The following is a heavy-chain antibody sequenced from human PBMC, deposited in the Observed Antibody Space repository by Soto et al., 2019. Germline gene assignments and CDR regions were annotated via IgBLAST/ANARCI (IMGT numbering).Heavy chain of an antibody. Sequence: EVQLVESGGGLVQPGGSLRLSCAASGFTFSSYSMNWVRQAPGKGLEWVSYISSSSSTIYYADSVKGRFTISRDNAKNSLYLQMNSLRAEDTAVYYCAREDHYLFDYWGQGTLVTVSS. D-gene: IGHD1-26*01. CDR2: ISSSSSTI. CDR1: GFTFSSYS. CDR3: AREDHYLFDY. V-gene: IGHV3-48*01. J-gene: IGHJ4*02.